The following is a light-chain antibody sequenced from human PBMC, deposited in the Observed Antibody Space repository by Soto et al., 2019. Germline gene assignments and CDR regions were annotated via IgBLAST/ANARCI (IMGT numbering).Light chain of an antibody. V-gene: IGKV3-20*01. CDR3: QQYGSSPPIT. Sequence: EIVLTQSPGILSLSPGERATLSCRASHSVSSSYLAWYQQKPGQAPRLLIYGASSRATGIPDRFSGSGSGTDFPLTISRLEPEDFAVYYCQQYGSSPPITFGQGTRLEIK. J-gene: IGKJ5*01. CDR1: HSVSSSY. CDR2: GAS.